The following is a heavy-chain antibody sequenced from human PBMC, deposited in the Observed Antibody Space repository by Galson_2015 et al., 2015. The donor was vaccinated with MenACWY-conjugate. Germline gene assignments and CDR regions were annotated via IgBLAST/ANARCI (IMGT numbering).Heavy chain of an antibody. D-gene: IGHD1-26*01. CDR3: ARLGGNYRTTSHFDY. V-gene: IGHV3-74*01. J-gene: IGHJ4*02. CDR1: GFTFSSSW. Sequence: SLRLSCAASGFTFSSSWMHWVRQAPGKGLVWVSRIISDGRSTSYADSVKGRFTISRDNAKNTLYLQMNSLRAEDTAVYYCARLGGNYRTTSHFDYWGQGTLVTVSS. CDR2: IISDGRST.